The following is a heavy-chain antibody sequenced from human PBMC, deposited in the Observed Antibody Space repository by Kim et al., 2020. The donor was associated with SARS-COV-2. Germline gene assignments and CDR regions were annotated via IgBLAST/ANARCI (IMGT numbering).Heavy chain of an antibody. D-gene: IGHD6-19*01. J-gene: IGHJ5*02. V-gene: IGHV5-51*01. Sequence: PSCQGQVTISADKSISTAYLQWSSLKASDTAMYYCARVVSVAGGGNWFDPWGQGTLVTVSS. CDR3: ARVVSVAGGGNWFDP.